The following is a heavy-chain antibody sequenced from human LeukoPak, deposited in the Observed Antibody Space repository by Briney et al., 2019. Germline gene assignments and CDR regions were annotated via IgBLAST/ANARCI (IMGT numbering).Heavy chain of an antibody. CDR2: IRYDGSNI. CDR3: VKGNTVVTPFDY. CDR1: GFTFSNYG. V-gene: IGHV3-30*02. Sequence: GGSLRLSCAASGFTFSNYGMHCARQAPGKGLEWVAFIRYDGSNIYYADSVKGRFTVSRDNSKNTLYLQMNSLRAEDTAVYYCVKGNTVVTPFDYWGQGTLVTVSS. D-gene: IGHD4-23*01. J-gene: IGHJ4*02.